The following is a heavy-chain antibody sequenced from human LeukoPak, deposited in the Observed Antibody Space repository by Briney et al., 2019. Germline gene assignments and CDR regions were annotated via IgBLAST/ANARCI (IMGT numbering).Heavy chain of an antibody. Sequence: PGGSLRLSCAASGFTFSSYSMNWVRQAPGKGLEWVSYISSSSSTIYYADSVKGRFTISRDNAKNSLYLQMNSLRDEDTAVYYCARDRGSTSYYYYGMDVWGQGTTVTVSS. D-gene: IGHD2-2*01. CDR2: ISSSSSTI. CDR3: ARDRGSTSYYYYGMDV. J-gene: IGHJ6*02. CDR1: GFTFSSYS. V-gene: IGHV3-48*02.